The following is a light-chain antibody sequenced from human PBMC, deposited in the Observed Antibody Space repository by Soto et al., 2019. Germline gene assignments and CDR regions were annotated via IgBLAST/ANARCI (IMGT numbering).Light chain of an antibody. Sequence: GVTPSPGTLSLSTCERATLSFRASQSVSSSYLAWYQQKPGQAPRLLIYGASSRATGIPDRFSGGGSGTEFTLTISSLPSEEFAVYYCQQYNIWWTFGQGTKVDIK. CDR3: QQYNIWWT. CDR1: QSVSSSY. CDR2: GAS. V-gene: IGKV3-20*01. J-gene: IGKJ1*01.